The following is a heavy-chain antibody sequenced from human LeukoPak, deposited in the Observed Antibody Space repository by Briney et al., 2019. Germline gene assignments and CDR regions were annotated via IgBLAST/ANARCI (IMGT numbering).Heavy chain of an antibody. V-gene: IGHV3-21*01. CDR1: GFTFSSYS. CDR2: ISSSSSYI. D-gene: IGHD2-15*01. Sequence: GGSLRLSCAASGFTFSSYSVNWVRQAPGKGLEWVSSISSSSSYIYYADSVKGRFTISRDNAKNSLYLQMNSLRAEDTAVYYCARDRGPYCSGGSCLRSFDYWGQGTLVTVSS. J-gene: IGHJ4*02. CDR3: ARDRGPYCSGGSCLRSFDY.